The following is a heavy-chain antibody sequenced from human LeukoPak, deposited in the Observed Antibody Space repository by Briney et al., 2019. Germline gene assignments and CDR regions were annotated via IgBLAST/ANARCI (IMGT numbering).Heavy chain of an antibody. CDR1: GGSIRGSSDY. D-gene: IGHD1-26*01. J-gene: IGHJ4*02. CDR3: ARNESVLGTTGLNDFFDD. CDR2: IYYSGST. Sequence: SETLSLTRTVSGGSIRGSSDYWGWIRQSPGKGLEWIGSIYYSGSTYYNPSLKSRVTISVDTSKNQFYVKLTSVTAVDTAVYYCARNESVLGTTGLNDFFDDWGQGTLVTVSS. V-gene: IGHV4-39*01.